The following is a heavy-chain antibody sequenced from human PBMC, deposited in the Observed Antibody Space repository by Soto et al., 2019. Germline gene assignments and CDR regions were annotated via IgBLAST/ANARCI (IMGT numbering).Heavy chain of an antibody. J-gene: IGHJ4*02. CDR3: ARDPDYDFWSALRGIDY. CDR1: GYTFTSYA. V-gene: IGHV1-3*01. Sequence: ASVKVSCKASGYTFTSYAMHWVRQAPGQRLEWMGWINAGNGSTKYSQKFQGRVTITRDTSASTAYMELSSLRSEDTAVYYCARDPDYDFWSALRGIDYWGQGTLVTVSS. D-gene: IGHD3-3*01. CDR2: INAGNGST.